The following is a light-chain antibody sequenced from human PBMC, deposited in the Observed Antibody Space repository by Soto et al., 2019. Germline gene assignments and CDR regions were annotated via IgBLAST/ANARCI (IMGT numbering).Light chain of an antibody. V-gene: IGKV1-39*01. CDR1: QSISSY. Sequence: DIQMTQSPSSLSASVGDRVTITCRANQSISSYLNWYQQKPGKAPKLLIYAASSLQSGVPSRFSGSGSGTDFTLTISSLQPEDFATYYCQQSYSTPLSCGGGTKVDIK. CDR3: QQSYSTPLS. CDR2: AAS. J-gene: IGKJ4*01.